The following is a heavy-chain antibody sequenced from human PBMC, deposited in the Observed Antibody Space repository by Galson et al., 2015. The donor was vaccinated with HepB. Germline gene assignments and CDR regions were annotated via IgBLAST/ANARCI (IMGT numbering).Heavy chain of an antibody. J-gene: IGHJ4*02. CDR2: ISYDGSNK. Sequence: SLRLSCAASGFTFSSYGMHWVRQAPGKGLEWVAVISYDGSNKYYADSVKGRFTISRDNSKNTLYLQMNSLRAEDTAVYYCAKDQNYGWELREDYFDYWGQGTLVTVSS. CDR3: AKDQNYGWELREDYFDY. D-gene: IGHD1-26*01. V-gene: IGHV3-30*18. CDR1: GFTFSSYG.